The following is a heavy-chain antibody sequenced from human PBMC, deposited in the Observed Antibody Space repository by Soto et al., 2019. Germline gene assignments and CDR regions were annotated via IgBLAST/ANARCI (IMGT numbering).Heavy chain of an antibody. V-gene: IGHV3-11*01. CDR3: AGRGSSAGGRVY. Sequence: QVQLVESGGGLVKPGGSLRLSCAASGFTFSDYYMSWIRQAPGKGLEWVSYISSSGSTIYYADSVKGRFTISRDNGKNSPDLQMNRPRAEEPAVDYCAGRGSSAGGRVYWGQGTLVTVSS. CDR2: ISSSGSTI. D-gene: IGHD2-15*01. CDR1: GFTFSDYY. J-gene: IGHJ4*02.